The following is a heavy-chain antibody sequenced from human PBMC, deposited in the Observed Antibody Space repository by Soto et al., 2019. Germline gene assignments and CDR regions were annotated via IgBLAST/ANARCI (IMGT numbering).Heavy chain of an antibody. Sequence: ASVKVSCKASVFSIDTTYCIHWVRRAPGQGLEWMGSINPNSGDTNYAQNFQGRVTMTRDTSISTAYMEVSSLTSDDTAVYYCGSPRSGPSPDVGHWGHGTVVTVSS. CDR3: GSPRSGPSPDVGH. D-gene: IGHD2-15*01. V-gene: IGHV1-2*02. J-gene: IGHJ4*01. CDR2: INPNSGDT. CDR1: VFSIDTTYC.